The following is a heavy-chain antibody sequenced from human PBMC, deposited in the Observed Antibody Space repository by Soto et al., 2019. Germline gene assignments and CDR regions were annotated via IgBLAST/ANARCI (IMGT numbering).Heavy chain of an antibody. CDR3: ARPSFLYSGGDRVFAFDI. J-gene: IGHJ3*02. CDR2: ISAYNGNT. Sequence: ASVKVSCKASGYTFTSYGISWVRQAPGQGLEWMGWISAYNGNTNYAQKLQGRVTMTTDTSTSTAYMELRSLRSDDTAVYYCARPSFLYSGGDRVFAFDIWGQGTMVTVSS. V-gene: IGHV1-18*01. CDR1: GYTFTSYG. D-gene: IGHD6-19*01.